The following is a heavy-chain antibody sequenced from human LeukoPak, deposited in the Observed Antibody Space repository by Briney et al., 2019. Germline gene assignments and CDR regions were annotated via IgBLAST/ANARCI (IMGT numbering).Heavy chain of an antibody. V-gene: IGHV3-53*01. CDR2: IYSGGST. D-gene: IGHD1-1*01. CDR3: ASANGDYYYYGMDV. Sequence: GGSLRLSCAASGFTVSSNYTSWVRQAPGKGLEWVSVIYSGGSTYYADSVKGRFTISRDNSKNTLYLQMNSLRAEDTAVYYCASANGDYYYYGMDVWGQGTTVTVSS. J-gene: IGHJ6*02. CDR1: GFTVSSNY.